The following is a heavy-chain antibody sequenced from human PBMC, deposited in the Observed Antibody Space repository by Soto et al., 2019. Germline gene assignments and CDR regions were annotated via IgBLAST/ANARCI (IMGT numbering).Heavy chain of an antibody. CDR1: RGSVSGGVYY. Sequence: QVQLQESGPGLVKPSQTLSLTCTVSRGSVSGGVYYWNWIRQHPEKGLEWNGYIYSSGSTYYNPSLRSRVTISADTSKNQFSLKLSSVTVADTAVYYCARTSVAGAGYFQHWGQGTQVIVSS. CDR2: IYSSGST. V-gene: IGHV4-31*03. CDR3: ARTSVAGAGYFQH. D-gene: IGHD6-19*01. J-gene: IGHJ1*01.